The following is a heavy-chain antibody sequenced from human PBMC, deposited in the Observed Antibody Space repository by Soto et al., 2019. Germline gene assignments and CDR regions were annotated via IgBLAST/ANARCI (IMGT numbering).Heavy chain of an antibody. V-gene: IGHV4-4*02. D-gene: IGHD6-13*01. J-gene: IGHJ4*02. Sequence: PSETLSLTCVVSGGSISSSNWWSWVRQPPGKGLEWIGEIYHSGTTNYSPSLKSRVIISADMSKNHFSLTLTSVTAADTAVYYCVFPATADFDYWGQGNPGT. CDR2: IYHSGTT. CDR1: GGSISSSNW. CDR3: VFPATADFDY.